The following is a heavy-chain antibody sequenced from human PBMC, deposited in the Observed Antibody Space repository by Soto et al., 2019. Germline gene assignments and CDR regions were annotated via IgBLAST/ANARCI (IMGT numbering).Heavy chain of an antibody. CDR1: GFTFSSYA. V-gene: IGHV3-64D*06. D-gene: IGHD3-22*01. J-gene: IGHJ4*02. CDR2: ISSNGGST. CDR3: VKEPYYYDSSGYYYGYFDY. Sequence: PGGSLRLSCSASGFTFSSYAMHWVRQAPGKGLEYVSAISSNGGSTYYADSVKGRFTISRDNSKNTLYLQMSSLRAEDTAVYYCVKEPYYYDSSGYYYGYFDYWGQGTLVTAPQ.